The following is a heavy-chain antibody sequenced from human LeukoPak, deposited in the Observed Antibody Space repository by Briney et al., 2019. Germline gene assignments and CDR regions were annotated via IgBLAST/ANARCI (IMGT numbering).Heavy chain of an antibody. CDR3: AKGSKGTYDY. CDR1: GFTFSSYV. V-gene: IGHV3-23*01. CDR2: IIGNGDST. J-gene: IGHJ4*02. Sequence: GGSLRLSCVASGFTFSSYVMTWVRKAPGKGLEWVSSIIGNGDSTYYADSVKGRLTISRDNSKNTLYLQMNSLRAEDTAIYYCAKGSKGTYDYWGQGTLVTVSS.